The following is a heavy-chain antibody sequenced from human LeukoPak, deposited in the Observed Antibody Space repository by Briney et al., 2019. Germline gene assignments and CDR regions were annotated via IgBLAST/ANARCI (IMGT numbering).Heavy chain of an antibody. Sequence: PGGSLRLSCAASGFTFSSYNMNWVRQAPGKGLEWVSSISSSSSYIYYTDSVKGRFTISRDNAKNSLYLQMNSLRAEDTAVYYCARKFDNYYYYMDVWGKGTTVTISS. V-gene: IGHV3-21*01. CDR3: ARKFDNYYYYMDV. D-gene: IGHD3-22*01. CDR1: GFTFSSYN. CDR2: ISSSSSYI. J-gene: IGHJ6*03.